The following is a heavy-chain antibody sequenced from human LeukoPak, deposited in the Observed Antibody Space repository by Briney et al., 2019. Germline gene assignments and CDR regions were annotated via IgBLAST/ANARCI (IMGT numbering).Heavy chain of an antibody. J-gene: IGHJ4*02. D-gene: IGHD3-10*01. Sequence: ASVKVSCKTSGYSFTAFYIHWVRQAPGQGLEWMGWIHARRGDTNYAQKFQGRVTMTRDTSISTAYLDLSSLRSDDTAVYYCARDGDYGTGSYYRGRIDSWGQGTPVTVSP. CDR2: IHARRGDT. V-gene: IGHV1-2*02. CDR3: ARDGDYGTGSYYRGRIDS. CDR1: GYSFTAFY.